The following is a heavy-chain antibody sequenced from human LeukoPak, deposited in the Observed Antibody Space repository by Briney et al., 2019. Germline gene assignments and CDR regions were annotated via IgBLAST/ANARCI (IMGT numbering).Heavy chain of an antibody. J-gene: IGHJ4*02. CDR1: GFTFSSYA. D-gene: IGHD5-18*01. CDR3: AKTEEWVQLWANFDY. CDR2: ISGSGGST. V-gene: IGHV3-23*01. Sequence: TGGSLRLSCAASGFTFSSYAMSWVRQAPGKGLEWVSAISGSGGSTYYADSVKGRFTISRDNSKNTLYLQMNSLRAEDTAVYYCAKTEEWVQLWANFDYWGQGTLVTVSS.